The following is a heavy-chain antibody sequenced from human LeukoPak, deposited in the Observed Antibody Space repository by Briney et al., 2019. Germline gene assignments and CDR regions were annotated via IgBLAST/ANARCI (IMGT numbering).Heavy chain of an antibody. V-gene: IGHV3-21*01. CDR1: GFTFSSYS. Sequence: GRSLRLSCAASGFTFSSYSMNWVRQAPGKGLEWVSSISSTSSYIYYADSVKGRFTISRDNAKNSLYLQMNILRAEDTAVYYCARVALLWFGEFYYFDYWGQGTLVTVSS. J-gene: IGHJ4*02. D-gene: IGHD3-10*01. CDR3: ARVALLWFGEFYYFDY. CDR2: ISSTSSYI.